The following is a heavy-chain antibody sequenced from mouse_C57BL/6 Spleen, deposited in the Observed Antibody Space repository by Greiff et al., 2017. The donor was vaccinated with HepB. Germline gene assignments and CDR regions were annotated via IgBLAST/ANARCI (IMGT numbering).Heavy chain of an antibody. D-gene: IGHD1-1*01. CDR3: ASFGIYYYGDYAMDY. CDR2: IYPRDGST. CDR1: GYTFTDHT. Sequence: QVQLKQSDAELVKPGASVKISCKVSGYTFTDHTIHWMKQRPEQGLEWIGYIYPRDGSTKYNEKFKGKATLTADKSSSTAYMQLNSLTSEDSAVYFCASFGIYYYGDYAMDYWGQGTSVTVSS. J-gene: IGHJ4*01. V-gene: IGHV1-78*01.